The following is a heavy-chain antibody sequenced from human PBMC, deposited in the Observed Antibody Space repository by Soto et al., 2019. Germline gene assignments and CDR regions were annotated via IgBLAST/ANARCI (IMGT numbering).Heavy chain of an antibody. CDR1: GGSFSGYY. CDR3: ARRRYGGYVDY. Sequence: QVQLQQWGAGLLKPSETLSLTCAVYGGSFSGYYWSWIRQPPGMGLEWIGEINHSGSTNYNPSLKSRVTISVDTSKNQFSLKLSSVTAADTAVYYCARRRYGGYVDYWGQGTLVTVSS. V-gene: IGHV4-34*01. D-gene: IGHD1-26*01. CDR2: INHSGST. J-gene: IGHJ4*02.